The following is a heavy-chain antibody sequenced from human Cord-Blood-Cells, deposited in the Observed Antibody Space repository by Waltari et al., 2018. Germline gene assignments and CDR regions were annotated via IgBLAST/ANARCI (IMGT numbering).Heavy chain of an antibody. V-gene: IGHV3-30*18. CDR2: ISYDGSNK. D-gene: IGHD7-27*01. CDR3: AKSGTGDVSY. CDR1: GFTLSSYG. J-gene: IGHJ4*02. Sequence: QVQLVESGGGVVQPGRSLRLSCAASGFTLSSYGMHWVRQAPGKGLEWVAVISYDGSNKYYADSVKGRFTISRDNSKNTLYLQMNSLRAEDTAVYYCAKSGTGDVSYWGQGTLVTVSS.